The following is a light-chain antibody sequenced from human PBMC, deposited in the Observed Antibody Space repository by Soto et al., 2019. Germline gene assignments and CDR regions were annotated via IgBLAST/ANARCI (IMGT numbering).Light chain of an antibody. J-gene: IGKJ1*01. V-gene: IGKV2-28*01. CDR2: LGS. CDR1: QSLLHSNGYNS. Sequence: DIVMTQSPLSLPVTAGEPASISCRSSQSLLHSNGYNSLDWYLQKPGQSPQLLIYLGSNRASGVPDRFSGSGSGTDFTLKISRVEAEDVGVYYCMQALQTPTFGQGTKVDIK. CDR3: MQALQTPT.